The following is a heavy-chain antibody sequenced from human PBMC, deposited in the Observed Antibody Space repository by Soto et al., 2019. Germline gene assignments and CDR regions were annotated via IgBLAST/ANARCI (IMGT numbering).Heavy chain of an antibody. CDR1: GFTFSDYY. CDR3: XXXXXXXXXXXXXDV. CDR2: ISSSSSYT. J-gene: IGHJ6*02. Sequence: QVQLVESGGGLVKPGGSLRLSCAASGFTFSDYYXXXXXXXXXXXXXXVSYISSSSSYTNYADSVKGRFTISRDNAKXXXXXXXXXXXXXXXXXXXXXXXXXXXXXXXXXDVWGQGTTVTVSS. V-gene: IGHV3-11*05.